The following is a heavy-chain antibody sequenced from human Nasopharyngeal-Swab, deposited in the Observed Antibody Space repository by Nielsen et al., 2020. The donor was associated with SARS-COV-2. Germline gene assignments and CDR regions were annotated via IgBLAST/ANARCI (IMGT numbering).Heavy chain of an antibody. J-gene: IGHJ5*02. CDR2: FSYSGTT. V-gene: IGHV4-39*01. D-gene: IGHD3-22*01. CDR3: ASYYYDSSDYSYWFDP. CDR1: GDSISSNSYY. Sequence: SETLSLTCTVSGDSISSNSYYWVWIRQSPGKGLEWTGSFSYSGTTYFNPSLKSRVTISVDTSKNQFSVKLSSVTAADTAVYYCASYYYDSSDYSYWFDPWGQGTLVTVSS.